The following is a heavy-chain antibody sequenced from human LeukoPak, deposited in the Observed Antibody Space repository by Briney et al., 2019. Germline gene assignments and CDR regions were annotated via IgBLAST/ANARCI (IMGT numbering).Heavy chain of an antibody. CDR3: ARDPFPVDTAMAIYYYYGMDV. Sequence: SVKVSCKASGGTFSSYAISWVRQAPGQGLEWMGRILPILGIANYAQKFQGRVTITADKSTSTAYMELSSLRSEDTAVYYCARDPFPVDTAMAIYYYYGMDVWGQGTTVTVSS. CDR2: ILPILGIA. J-gene: IGHJ6*02. V-gene: IGHV1-69*04. D-gene: IGHD5-18*01. CDR1: GGTFSSYA.